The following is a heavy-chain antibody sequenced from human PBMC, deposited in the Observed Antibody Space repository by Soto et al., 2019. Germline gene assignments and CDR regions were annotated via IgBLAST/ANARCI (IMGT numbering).Heavy chain of an antibody. D-gene: IGHD3-22*01. CDR3: ARYLGPYYSSGYYFDY. V-gene: IGHV1-69*01. CDR2: IIPIFGTA. J-gene: IGHJ4*02. Sequence: QVQLVQSGAEVKKPGSSVKVSCKASGGTFSSYAISWVRQAPGQGLEWMGGIIPIFGTANYAQEFQGRVTITADESTSTAYMELSSLRSEDTAVYYCARYLGPYYSSGYYFDYWCQGTLVTVSS. CDR1: GGTFSSYA.